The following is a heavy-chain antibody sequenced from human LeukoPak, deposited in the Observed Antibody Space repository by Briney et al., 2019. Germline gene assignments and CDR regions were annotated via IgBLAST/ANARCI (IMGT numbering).Heavy chain of an antibody. J-gene: IGHJ4*02. V-gene: IGHV1-46*01. Sequence: ASVKVSCKASGYTFTSYNMHWVRQAPGQGLEWMGIIIPSGGSTSYAQKFQGRVTMTRDTSTSTVYMELSSLRSEDTAVYYCARDERRTYYYDSSGYYVFDYWGQGTLVTVSS. CDR2: IIPSGGST. CDR1: GYTFTSYN. D-gene: IGHD3-22*01. CDR3: ARDERRTYYYDSSGYYVFDY.